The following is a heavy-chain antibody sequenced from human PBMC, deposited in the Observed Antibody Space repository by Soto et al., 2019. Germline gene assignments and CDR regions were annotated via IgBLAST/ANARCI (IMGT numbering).Heavy chain of an antibody. J-gene: IGHJ4*02. CDR3: ARDYTEYSSSLMGY. CDR1: GFTFSSYG. Sequence: GGSLRLSCAASGFTFSSYGMHWVRQAPGKGLEWVAVIWYDGSNKYYADSVKGRFTISRDNSKNTLYLQMNSLRVEDTAVYYCARDYTEYSSSLMGYWGQGTLVTVSS. V-gene: IGHV3-33*01. CDR2: IWYDGSNK. D-gene: IGHD6-6*01.